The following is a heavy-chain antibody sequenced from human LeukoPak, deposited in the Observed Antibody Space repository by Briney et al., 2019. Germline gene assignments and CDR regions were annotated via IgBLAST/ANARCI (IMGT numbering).Heavy chain of an antibody. Sequence: SETLSLTCTVSGGSISSYYWSWIRQPAGKGLEWIGRIYTSGSTNYNPSLKSRVTMSVDTSKNQFSLKLSSVTAADTAVYYCARSPINCSGGSCYSLLDYWGQGTLVTVSS. D-gene: IGHD2-15*01. J-gene: IGHJ4*02. CDR2: IYTSGST. CDR3: ARSPINCSGGSCYSLLDY. CDR1: GGSISSYY. V-gene: IGHV4-4*07.